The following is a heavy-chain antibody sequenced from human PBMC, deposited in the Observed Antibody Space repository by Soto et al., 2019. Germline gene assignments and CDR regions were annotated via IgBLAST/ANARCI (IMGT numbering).Heavy chain of an antibody. Sequence: GGSLRLSWTASGFTFRSYGMHWVPQSPGKGLEWVGVISYDGRHKDYADSEKGRFTISRDNAKNTPYLKMNSQRAEDTAAYYCARDQITMPPWGQGTLVTVSS. J-gene: IGHJ5*02. CDR1: GFTFRSYG. CDR2: ISYDGRHK. V-gene: IGHV3-30*03. CDR3: ARDQITMPP. D-gene: IGHD3-10*01.